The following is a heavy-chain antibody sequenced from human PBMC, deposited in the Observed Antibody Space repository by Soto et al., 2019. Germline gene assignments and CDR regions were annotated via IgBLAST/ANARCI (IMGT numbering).Heavy chain of an antibody. CDR3: VRGWQNLHY. CDR2: IIPIFGTA. CDR1: GGTFSSYA. Sequence: ASVKVSCKASGGTFSSYAISWVRQAPGQGLEWMGGIIPIFGTANYAQKFQGRVTITADESTSTAYMELNSLRAEDTAMYYCVRGWQNLHYWGHGTLVTVSS. J-gene: IGHJ4*01. V-gene: IGHV1-69*13.